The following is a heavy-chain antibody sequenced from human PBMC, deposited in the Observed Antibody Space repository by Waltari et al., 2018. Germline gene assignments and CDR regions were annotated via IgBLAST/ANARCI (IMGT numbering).Heavy chain of an antibody. J-gene: IGHJ4*02. V-gene: IGHV4-61*02. CDR3: ASTHGDHANDY. Sequence: QVQLQESGPGLVKPSQTLSLTCTVSGGSISSGSYYWSWIRQPAGKGLEWIGRIYTSGSTNYNPSLKSRVTISVDTSKNQFSLKLSSVTAADTAVYYCASTHGDHANDYWGQGTLVTVSS. CDR1: GGSISSGSYY. D-gene: IGHD4-17*01. CDR2: IYTSGST.